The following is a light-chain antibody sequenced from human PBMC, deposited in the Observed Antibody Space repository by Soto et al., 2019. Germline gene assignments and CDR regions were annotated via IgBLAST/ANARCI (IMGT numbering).Light chain of an antibody. J-gene: IGLJ1*01. V-gene: IGLV1-40*01. CDR2: GNN. CDR1: SSSIGAGFD. Sequence: QSFLAKPPSLSGAPGQRVTISCTGSSSSIGAGFDVHWYQQLPGAAPKLLIYGNNYRASGVPDRFSGSKSGTSASLAITGLQAEDEADYYCQSYDSSLTGSKVFGTGTKVTVL. CDR3: QSYDSSLTGSKV.